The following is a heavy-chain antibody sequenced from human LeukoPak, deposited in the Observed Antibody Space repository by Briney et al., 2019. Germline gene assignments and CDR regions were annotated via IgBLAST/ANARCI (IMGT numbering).Heavy chain of an antibody. J-gene: IGHJ5*02. Sequence: PSETLSLTCTVSGGSISSGSYYWSWIRQPAGKGLEWIGRIYTSGSTNYNPSLKSRVTMSVDTSKNQFSLKLSSVTAADTAVYYCARDLIAAAAGNWFDPWGQGALVTVSS. V-gene: IGHV4-61*02. CDR1: GGSISSGSYY. D-gene: IGHD6-13*01. CDR3: ARDLIAAAAGNWFDP. CDR2: IYTSGST.